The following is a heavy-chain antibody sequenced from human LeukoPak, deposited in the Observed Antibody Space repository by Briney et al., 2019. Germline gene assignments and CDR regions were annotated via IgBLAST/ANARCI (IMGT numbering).Heavy chain of an antibody. J-gene: IGHJ4*02. V-gene: IGHV3-21*01. CDR3: ARDPYTGGTMVRGAHFDY. CDR2: ISSSSSYI. CDR1: GFTFSSYS. D-gene: IGHD3-10*01. Sequence: GGSLRLSCAASGFTFSSYSMNWVRQAPGKGLEWVSSISSSSSYIYYADSVKGRFTISRDNAKNSLYLQMNSLRAEDTAVYYCARDPYTGGTMVRGAHFDYWGQETLVTVSS.